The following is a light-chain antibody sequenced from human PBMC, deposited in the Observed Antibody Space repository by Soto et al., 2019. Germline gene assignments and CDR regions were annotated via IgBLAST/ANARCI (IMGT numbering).Light chain of an antibody. CDR1: SSDVGGYNY. Sequence: SVLPHPASLSGSPGQSSTLSCTGTSSDVGGYNYVSWYQQHPGKAPKLMIYDVSNRPSGVSNRFSGSKSGNTASLTISGLQAEDEADYYCSSYTSSSTPYVFGTGTEVTVL. V-gene: IGLV2-14*01. CDR3: SSYTSSSTPYV. J-gene: IGLJ1*01. CDR2: DVS.